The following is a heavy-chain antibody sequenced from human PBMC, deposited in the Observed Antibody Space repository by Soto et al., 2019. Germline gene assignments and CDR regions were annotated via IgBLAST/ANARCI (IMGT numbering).Heavy chain of an antibody. V-gene: IGHV1-69*13. Sequence: WASVKVSCKASGGTFSIYAISWVRQAPGQGLEWMGGIIPIFGTANYAQKFQGRVTITADESTNTAYMELSSLRSEDTAVYYCAAIVAMVDYWGQGTLVTVSS. D-gene: IGHD2-21*01. CDR3: AAIVAMVDY. CDR1: GGTFSIYA. CDR2: IIPIFGTA. J-gene: IGHJ4*02.